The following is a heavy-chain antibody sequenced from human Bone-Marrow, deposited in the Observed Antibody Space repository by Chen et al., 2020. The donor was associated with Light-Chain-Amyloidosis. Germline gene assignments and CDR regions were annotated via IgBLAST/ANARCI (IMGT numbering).Heavy chain of an antibody. J-gene: IGHJ3*02. CDR3: ARDLWSGSYYDAFDI. CDR2: IYYSGST. Sequence: QVQLQEPGPGLVKPSETLSLTCTVSGGSISSYYWSWIRQPPGKGLEWIGYIYYSGSTNYNPSLKSRVTISVDTSKNQFSLKLSSVTAADTAVYYCARDLWSGSYYDAFDIWGQGTMVTVSS. D-gene: IGHD1-26*01. CDR1: GGSISSYY. V-gene: IGHV4-59*01.